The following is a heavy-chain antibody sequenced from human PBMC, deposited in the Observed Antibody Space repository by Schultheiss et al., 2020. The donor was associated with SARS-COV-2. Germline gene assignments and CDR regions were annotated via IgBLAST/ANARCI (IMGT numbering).Heavy chain of an antibody. CDR1: GFTFSSYT. D-gene: IGHD1-1*01. Sequence: GGSLRLSCAASGFTFSSYTMSWVRQAPGKGLEWVSSISSSSSYIYYADSVKGRFTISRDNAKNSLYLQMNSLRAEDTAVYYCSAENEREDFDPWGQGTLVTVSS. CDR2: ISSSSSYI. V-gene: IGHV3-21*03. CDR3: SAENEREDFDP. J-gene: IGHJ5*02.